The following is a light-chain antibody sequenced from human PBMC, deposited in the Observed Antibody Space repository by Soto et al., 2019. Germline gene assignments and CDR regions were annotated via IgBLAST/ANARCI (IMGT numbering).Light chain of an antibody. J-gene: IGLJ3*02. CDR3: SSFTITNTWV. CDR1: SSDIGAYNY. CDR2: EVT. V-gene: IGLV2-14*01. Sequence: QSALTQPASVSGSPGQSITISCTGTSSDIGAYNYVSWYQHHPGKAPKLMIYEVTYRPSGVSSRFSASKSGNAASLTISGLQAEDEADYYCSSFTITNTWVFGGGTKLTVL.